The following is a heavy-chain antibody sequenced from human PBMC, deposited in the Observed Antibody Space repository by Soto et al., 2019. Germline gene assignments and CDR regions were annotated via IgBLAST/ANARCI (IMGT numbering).Heavy chain of an antibody. CDR2: ITGNGGST. CDR1: GFRFSTYG. CDR3: AKDQFSSGWYYDYYYGLNV. V-gene: IGHV3-23*01. Sequence: VGSLRLSCAASGFRFSTYGMIWVRQAPGKGLEWVSAITGNGGSTFYGDSVKGRFTISSDNSRNTLYLQMKSLRAEDTAVYYCAKDQFSSGWYYDYYYGLNVWGQGTTVTASS. D-gene: IGHD6-19*01. J-gene: IGHJ6*02.